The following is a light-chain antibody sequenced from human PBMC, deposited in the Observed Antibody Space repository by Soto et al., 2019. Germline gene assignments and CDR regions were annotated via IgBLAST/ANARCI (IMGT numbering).Light chain of an antibody. CDR2: DAS. V-gene: IGKV3-11*01. Sequence: IVLTQSPVSLSLSPGERATLSCRASESIGRSLAWYQQRPSQAPRLLIYDASNRATGIPARFSGSGSGTDFTLTISSLEPEDFAVYYCQQRSNWPPITFGQGTRLEIK. CDR3: QQRSNWPPIT. CDR1: ESIGRS. J-gene: IGKJ5*01.